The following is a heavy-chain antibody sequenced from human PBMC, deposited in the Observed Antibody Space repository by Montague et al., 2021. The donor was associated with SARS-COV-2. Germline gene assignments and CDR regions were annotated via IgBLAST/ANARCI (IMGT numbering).Heavy chain of an antibody. Sequence: SETLSLTCALYGGSFSGFQWSWIRQSPGKGLEWIGEINQSGSTNYSVSLKSRLTMSLDTPKNQVSLKLSSVTAADTAVYYCATSSSRSYYVGLDYWGQGTLVTVTS. D-gene: IGHD3-10*01. CDR3: ATSSSRSYYVGLDY. CDR1: GGSFSGFQ. V-gene: IGHV4-34*01. CDR2: INQSGST. J-gene: IGHJ4*02.